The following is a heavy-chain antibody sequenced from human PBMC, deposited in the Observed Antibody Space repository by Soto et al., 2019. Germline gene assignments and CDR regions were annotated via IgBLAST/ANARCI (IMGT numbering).Heavy chain of an antibody. CDR2: INHSGST. CDR1: DGSFSGYY. J-gene: IGHJ6*03. CDR3: ARISSSWYVYYYYYMDV. Sequence: SEPLSLTCAVYDGSFSGYYWSWIRKPPGKGLEWIGEINHSGSTNYNPSIKSRVTISVDTSKNQFSLKLSSVTAADTAVYYCARISSSWYVYYYYYMDVWGKGTTVTVSS. D-gene: IGHD6-13*01. V-gene: IGHV4-34*01.